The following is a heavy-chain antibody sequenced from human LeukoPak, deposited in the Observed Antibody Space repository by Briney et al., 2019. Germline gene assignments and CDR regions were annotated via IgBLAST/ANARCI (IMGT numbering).Heavy chain of an antibody. V-gene: IGHV4-39*01. CDR2: IYYSGST. CDR1: GGSISSSSYY. D-gene: IGHD2-2*01. Sequence: SETLSLTCTVSGGSISSSSYYWGWIRQPPGKGLEWIGSIYYSGSTYYNPSLKSRVTISVDTSKNQFSLKLSSVTAADTAVYYCARGQDIVVVPAAMMGYSWFDPWGQGTLVTVSS. J-gene: IGHJ5*02. CDR3: ARGQDIVVVPAAMMGYSWFDP.